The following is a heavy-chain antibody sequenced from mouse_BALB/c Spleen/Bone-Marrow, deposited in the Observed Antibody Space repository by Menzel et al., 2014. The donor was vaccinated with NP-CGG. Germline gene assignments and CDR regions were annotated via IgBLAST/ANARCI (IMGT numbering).Heavy chain of an antibody. J-gene: IGHJ3*01. V-gene: IGHV4-1*02. Sequence: EVQLVESGGGLVQPGGSLKLSCAASGFDFSSYWMSWVRQAPGKGLEWIGEINPDSNTRNYTPSLKDKFIISRDNAKNTLYLQISNVRSEDSALYYCARIGCYGWFAYWGQGTLVTVSA. CDR1: GFDFSSYW. D-gene: IGHD1-1*02. CDR2: INPDSNTR. CDR3: ARIGCYGWFAY.